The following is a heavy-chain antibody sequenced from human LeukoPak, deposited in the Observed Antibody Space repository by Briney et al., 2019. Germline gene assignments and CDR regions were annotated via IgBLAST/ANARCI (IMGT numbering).Heavy chain of an antibody. D-gene: IGHD1-1*01. V-gene: IGHV3-74*01. Sequence: GESLRLSCAASGFTFSSYWMHWVRQAPGKGLVWVSRINSDGRSTSYADSVKGRFTISRDNAKNTLYLQMNSLRAEDTAVYYCARGGGRLDFDYWGQGTLVTVSS. CDR2: INSDGRST. CDR3: ARGGGRLDFDY. CDR1: GFTFSSYW. J-gene: IGHJ4*02.